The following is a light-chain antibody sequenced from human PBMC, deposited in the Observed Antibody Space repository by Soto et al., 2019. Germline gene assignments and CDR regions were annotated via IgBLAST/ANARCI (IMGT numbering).Light chain of an antibody. CDR1: SSDVGGYNY. J-gene: IGLJ1*01. CDR3: SSYTSSSTLDYV. V-gene: IGLV2-14*01. Sequence: QSFLTQPASVSGSPGQSITISCTGTSSDVGGYNYVSWYQQHPGKAPKLMIYEVSNRPSGVSNRFSGSKSGNTASLTISGLQAEDEADYYCSSYTSSSTLDYVFGTGTKVTV. CDR2: EVS.